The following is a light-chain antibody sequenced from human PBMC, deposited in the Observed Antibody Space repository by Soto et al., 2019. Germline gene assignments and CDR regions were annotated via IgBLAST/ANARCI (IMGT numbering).Light chain of an antibody. V-gene: IGKV1-5*03. J-gene: IGKJ1*01. CDR3: QQYDSYSWT. CDR2: KAS. CDR1: QSVGKY. Sequence: DIPMTQSPSTLSASVGDRVTITCRASQSVGKYLAWYQQRPGKAPKGLISKASILESGAPSRFSGSGSGTEFTLTISSLQPEDFATYYCQQYDSYSWTFGQGTKVEIK.